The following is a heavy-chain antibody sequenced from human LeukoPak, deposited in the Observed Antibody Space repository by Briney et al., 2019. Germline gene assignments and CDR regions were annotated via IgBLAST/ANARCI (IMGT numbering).Heavy chain of an antibody. CDR1: GGTFSSYA. V-gene: IGHV1-69*01. CDR2: IIPIFGTP. Sequence: SVKVSCKASGGTFSSYAISWVRQAPGQGLEWMGGIIPIFGTPNYAQKFQGRVTITADESTSTAYIELSSLRSEDTAVYYCARADRDTAMVRFDYWGQGTLVTVSS. J-gene: IGHJ4*02. D-gene: IGHD5-18*01. CDR3: ARADRDTAMVRFDY.